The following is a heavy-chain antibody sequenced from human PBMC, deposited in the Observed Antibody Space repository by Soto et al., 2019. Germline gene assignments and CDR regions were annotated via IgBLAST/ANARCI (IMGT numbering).Heavy chain of an antibody. D-gene: IGHD6-19*01. J-gene: IGHJ4*02. Sequence: PVESLKISCKGSGYNFTSYWIGWVRQMPGKGLEWMGIIYPGDSDTRYSPSFQGQVTISADKSISTAYLQWSSLEASDTAMYYCARSSSGWSPSYFDYWGQGTLVTVSS. V-gene: IGHV5-51*01. CDR2: IYPGDSDT. CDR3: ARSSSGWSPSYFDY. CDR1: GYNFTSYW.